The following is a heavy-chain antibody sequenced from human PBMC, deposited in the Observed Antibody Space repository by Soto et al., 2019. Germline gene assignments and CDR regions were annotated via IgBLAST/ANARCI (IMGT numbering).Heavy chain of an antibody. V-gene: IGHV3-30*18. Sequence: QVQLVESGGGVVQPGRSLRLSCAASGFTFSSYGMHWVRQAPGKGLEWVALISHDGSNKYYVDSVKGRFTISRDNSKNTLYLQMNSLRVEDTAVYFCAKNSGSSYSFPFDYRGQGTLVTVSS. CDR2: ISHDGSNK. CDR3: AKNSGSSYSFPFDY. CDR1: GFTFSSYG. J-gene: IGHJ4*02. D-gene: IGHD5-18*01.